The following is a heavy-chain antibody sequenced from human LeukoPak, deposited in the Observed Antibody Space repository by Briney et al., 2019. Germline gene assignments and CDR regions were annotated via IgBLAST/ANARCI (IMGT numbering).Heavy chain of an antibody. CDR1: GFTFDDYA. J-gene: IGHJ4*02. CDR2: INWNGDST. D-gene: IGHD6-6*01. CDR3: AKERGSSGYFDY. V-gene: IGHV3-20*04. Sequence: GGSLRLSCAASGFTFDDYAMNWVRQAPGKGLEWVSGINWNGDSTGYVDSVKGRFTISRDNAKNSLYLQMNSLRTEDTALYYCAKERGSSGYFDYWGQGTLVAVSS.